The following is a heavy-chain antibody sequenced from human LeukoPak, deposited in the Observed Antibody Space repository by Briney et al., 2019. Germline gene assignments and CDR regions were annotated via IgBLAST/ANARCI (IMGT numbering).Heavy chain of an antibody. D-gene: IGHD6-13*01. V-gene: IGHV4-59*01. CDR3: ARGPIAAAGRGWFDP. Sequence: KPSETLSLTCTVSGGSISSYYWSWIRQPPGKGLEWIGYIYYSGSTNYNPSLKSRVTISVDTSKNQFSLKLSSVTAADTAVYYCARGPIAAAGRGWFDPWGQGTLVTVSS. CDR2: IYYSGST. CDR1: GGSISSYY. J-gene: IGHJ5*02.